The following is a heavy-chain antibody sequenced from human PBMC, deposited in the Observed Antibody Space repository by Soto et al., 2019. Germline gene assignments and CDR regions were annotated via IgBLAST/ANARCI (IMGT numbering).Heavy chain of an antibody. CDR1: GFTFSSYG. D-gene: IGHD6-19*01. Sequence: GGSLRLSCAASGFTFSSYGMHWVRQAPGKGLEWVAVISYDGSNKYYADSVRGRFTISRDNSKNTLYLQMNSLRAEDTAVYYCAKDLLAVAGPFDYWGQGTLVTVSS. CDR2: ISYDGSNK. J-gene: IGHJ4*02. CDR3: AKDLLAVAGPFDY. V-gene: IGHV3-30*18.